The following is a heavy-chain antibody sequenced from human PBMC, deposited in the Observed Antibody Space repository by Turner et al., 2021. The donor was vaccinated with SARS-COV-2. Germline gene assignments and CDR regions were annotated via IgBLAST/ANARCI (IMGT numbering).Heavy chain of an antibody. CDR2: IYYSGST. CDR1: GGPISSSSYY. CDR3: ARFPYYYDSSAYPAYGMDV. D-gene: IGHD3-22*01. V-gene: IGHV4-39*01. J-gene: IGHJ6*02. Sequence: QLQLQESGPGLVKPSETLSHTCTVAGGPISSSSYYWGWLRQPPGKGLEWSGSIYYSGSTYDNPSLKSRVTISVDTSKNQFSLKLSSVTAADTAVYYCARFPYYYDSSAYPAYGMDVWGQGTTVTVSS.